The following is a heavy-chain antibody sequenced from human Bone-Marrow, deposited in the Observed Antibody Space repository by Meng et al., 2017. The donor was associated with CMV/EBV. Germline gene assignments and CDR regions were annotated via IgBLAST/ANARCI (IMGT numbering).Heavy chain of an antibody. V-gene: IGHV5-51*01. J-gene: IGHJ4*02. CDR1: GYSFTSYW. CDR3: ARHEGGSGSLPIDY. Sequence: GGSLRLSCKGSGYSFTSYWIGWVRQMPGKGLEWMGIIYPGDSDTRYSPSFQGQVAISADKSISTAYLQWSSLKASDTAMYYCARHEGGSGSLPIDYWDQGTLVTSPQ. CDR2: IYPGDSDT. D-gene: IGHD1-26*01.